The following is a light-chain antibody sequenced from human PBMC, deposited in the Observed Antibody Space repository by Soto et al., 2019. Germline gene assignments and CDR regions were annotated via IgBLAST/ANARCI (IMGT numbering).Light chain of an antibody. V-gene: IGKV3-11*01. J-gene: IGKJ3*01. CDR1: QSVSSY. Sequence: EVVLTQSPATLSLSPGERANLSGRASQSVSSYLAWYQQKPGQAPRLLIYDASNRATGIPARFSGSGSGTDFTLTISSLEPEDFAVYYCQQRSNWPPFTFGPGTKVDIK. CDR3: QQRSNWPPFT. CDR2: DAS.